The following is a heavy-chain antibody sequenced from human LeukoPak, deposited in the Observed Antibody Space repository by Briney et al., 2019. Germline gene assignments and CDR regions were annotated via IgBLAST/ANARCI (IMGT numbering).Heavy chain of an antibody. CDR2: IYYSGTT. Sequence: SETLSLTCTVSGGSISTYYWNWIRQPPGKGLEWIGYIYYSGTTNYNPSLKSRVSMSVDTSKTQFSLKLSSVTAADTAVYYCARHWSYYYDSSGYPMYDHWGQGTLVTVSS. V-gene: IGHV4-59*08. CDR1: GGSISTYY. J-gene: IGHJ4*02. CDR3: ARHWSYYYDSSGYPMYDH. D-gene: IGHD3-22*01.